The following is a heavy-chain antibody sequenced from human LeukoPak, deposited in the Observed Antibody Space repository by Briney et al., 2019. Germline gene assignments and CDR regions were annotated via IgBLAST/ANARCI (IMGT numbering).Heavy chain of an antibody. CDR1: GFTFGSYG. J-gene: IGHJ4*02. V-gene: IGHV3-30*18. CDR3: AKGKNPTNCGGDCYSHGLSYYFDH. CDR2: ISYDGSNK. Sequence: GGSLRLSCAASGFTFGSYGMHWVRQAPGKGLEWVAVISYDGSNKYYADSVKGRFTISRDNSKNTLYLQMNSLRAEDTAVYYCAKGKNPTNCGGDCYSHGLSYYFDHWGQGSLVTVSS. D-gene: IGHD2-21*02.